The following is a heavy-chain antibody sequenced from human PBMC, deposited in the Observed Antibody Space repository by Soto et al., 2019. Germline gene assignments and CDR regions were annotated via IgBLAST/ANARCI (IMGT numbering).Heavy chain of an antibody. CDR3: AKGRGSSSSGTDY. Sequence: PGGSLRLSCAASGFSFSSYAMSWVRQAPGRGLEWVSFISGSGGSTYYADSARGRFTISRDNSKNTLYLQMNSLRAEDTALYYSAKGRGSSSSGTDYWGQGTLVTVSS. J-gene: IGHJ4*02. CDR1: GFSFSSYA. CDR2: ISGSGGST. V-gene: IGHV3-23*01. D-gene: IGHD6-6*01.